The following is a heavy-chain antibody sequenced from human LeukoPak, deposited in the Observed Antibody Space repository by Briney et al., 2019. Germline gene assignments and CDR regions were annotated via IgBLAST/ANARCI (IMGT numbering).Heavy chain of an antibody. V-gene: IGHV3-66*01. CDR3: ARGRLWPET. Sequence: PGGSLRLSCTVSGFTVSSNSMNWVRQAPGKGLEWISIIYSGGSTYYTDSVRDRFIISRDNSKNTLYLQMNSLRTEDTAVYYCARGRLWPETWGQGTLVTVSS. CDR2: IYSGGST. D-gene: IGHD5-18*01. J-gene: IGHJ5*02. CDR1: GFTVSSNS.